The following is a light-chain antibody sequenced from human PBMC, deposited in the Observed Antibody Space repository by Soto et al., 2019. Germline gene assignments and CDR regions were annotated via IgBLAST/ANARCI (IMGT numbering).Light chain of an antibody. CDR2: GAS. J-gene: IGKJ1*01. CDR1: QSVSSSY. CDR3: QQYGSSSWT. V-gene: IGKV3-20*01. Sequence: EIVLTQSPGTLSLSPGERATLSCRASQSVSSSYLAWYQQKPGQAPRLLIYGASSRDTGIPGRFSGSGSGTDFTLTISRLEPEDFAVYYCQQYGSSSWTFGQGTKVDI.